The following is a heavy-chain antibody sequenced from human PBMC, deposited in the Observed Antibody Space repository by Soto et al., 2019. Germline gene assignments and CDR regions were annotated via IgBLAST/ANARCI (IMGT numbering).Heavy chain of an antibody. D-gene: IGHD2-2*01. V-gene: IGHV1-46*01. J-gene: IGHJ4*02. Sequence: ASVKVSCKASGYTFTSYYMHWVRQAPGQGLEWMGIINPSSGSTSYVQKFQGRVTMTRDSSRSTVYMELSSLRSEDTAVYYCASLGRYCSSTSCPDYWGQGTLVTVSS. CDR2: INPSSGST. CDR3: ASLGRYCSSTSCPDY. CDR1: GYTFTSYY.